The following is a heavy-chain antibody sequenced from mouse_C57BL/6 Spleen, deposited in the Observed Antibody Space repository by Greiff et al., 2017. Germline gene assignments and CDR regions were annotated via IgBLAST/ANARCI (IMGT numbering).Heavy chain of an antibody. V-gene: IGHV1-54*01. CDR1: GYAFTHYL. CDR3: ARGYYGSRAYGD. Sequence: QVQLQQSGAELVWPGTLVKVSCKASGYAFTHYLIECVKQRPGQGLEWIGVINPGRGGTHYNEKFKGKATLPADKSTSPAYMQLRSLTAEDSSVYFCARGYYGSRAYGDWGKGTTVT. D-gene: IGHD1-1*01. J-gene: IGHJ3*01. CDR2: INPGRGGT.